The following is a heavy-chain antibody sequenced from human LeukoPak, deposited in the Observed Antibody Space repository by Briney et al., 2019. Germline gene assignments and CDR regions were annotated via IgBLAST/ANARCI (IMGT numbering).Heavy chain of an antibody. CDR1: GGSISSHY. D-gene: IGHD1-26*01. J-gene: IGHJ5*02. CDR3: ARGLRGRWFDP. V-gene: IGHV4-34*01. CDR2: INHSGST. Sequence: PSETLSLTCTVSGGSISSHYWSWIRQPPGKGLEWIGEINHSGSTNYNPSLKSRVTISVDTSKNQFSLKLSSVTAADTAVYYCARGLRGRWFDPWGQGTLVTVSS.